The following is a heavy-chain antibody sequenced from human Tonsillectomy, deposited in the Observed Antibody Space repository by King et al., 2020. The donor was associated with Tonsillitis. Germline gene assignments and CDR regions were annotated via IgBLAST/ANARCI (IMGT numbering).Heavy chain of an antibody. Sequence: PLQESGPGLVKPTQTLSLTCSVSGGSISSGDYYWSWIRQHPGKGLECIGYVYYSGTTSYNPSLKSRVSILLDTSKNHFSLKLNLVTAADTAVYYCAGGSHYSYNSGRYAFDIWGQGTLVTVSS. J-gene: IGHJ3*02. CDR2: VYYSGTT. V-gene: IGHV4-31*03. D-gene: IGHD3-22*01. CDR1: GGSISSGDYY. CDR3: AGGSHYSYNSGRYAFDI.